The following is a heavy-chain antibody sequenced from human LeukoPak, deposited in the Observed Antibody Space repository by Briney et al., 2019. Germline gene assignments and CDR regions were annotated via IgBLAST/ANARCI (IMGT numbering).Heavy chain of an antibody. Sequence: GGSLRLSCAASGFTFSSYAMSWVRQAPGKGLEWVSAISGSGGSTYYADSVKGRFTISRDNAKNSLYLQMNSLRAEDMALYYCAKDTTYSTSSGGIDYWGQGTLVTVSS. V-gene: IGHV3-23*01. D-gene: IGHD6-6*01. J-gene: IGHJ4*02. CDR2: ISGSGGST. CDR1: GFTFSSYA. CDR3: AKDTTYSTSSGGIDY.